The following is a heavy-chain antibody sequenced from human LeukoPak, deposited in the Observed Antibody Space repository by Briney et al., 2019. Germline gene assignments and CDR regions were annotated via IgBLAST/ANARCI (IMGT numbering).Heavy chain of an antibody. CDR2: IKQDGSAK. D-gene: IGHD3-16*01. J-gene: IGHJ4*02. CDR3: AKGFM. V-gene: IGHV3-7*01. Sequence: GGSLRLSCAASGFTFSVNRMSSVGQAPGKGLEWVASIKQDGSAKYYMDSVKGRFTISRDNAKNPLSLQMNSLRVEDTAVYYCAKGFMWGQGTLVTVSS. CDR1: GFTFSVNR.